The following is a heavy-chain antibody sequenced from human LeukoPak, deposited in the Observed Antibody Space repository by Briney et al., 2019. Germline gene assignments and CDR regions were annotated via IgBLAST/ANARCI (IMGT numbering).Heavy chain of an antibody. J-gene: IGHJ5*02. Sequence: PSETLSLTCAVYGGSFSGYYWSWIRQPPGKGLEWIGEINHSGSTNYNPSLKSRVTISVDTSKNQFSLKLSSVTAADTAVYYCARGEAVAGWFDPWGQGTLATVSS. CDR3: ARGEAVAGWFDP. D-gene: IGHD6-19*01. CDR1: GGSFSGYY. CDR2: INHSGST. V-gene: IGHV4-34*01.